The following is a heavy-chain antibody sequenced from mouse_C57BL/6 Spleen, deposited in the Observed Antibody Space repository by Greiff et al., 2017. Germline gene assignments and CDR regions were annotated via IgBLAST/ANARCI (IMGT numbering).Heavy chain of an antibody. CDR1: GYTFTDYN. D-gene: IGHD1-1*01. CDR2: INPNNGGT. J-gene: IGHJ1*03. CDR3: ARSTVVAPNFDV. V-gene: IGHV1-18*01. Sequence: SGPELVKPGASVKIPCKASGYTFTDYNMDWVKQSHGKSLEWIGDINPNNGGTIYNQKFKGKATLTVDKSSSPAYMELRSLTSEDTAVYYCARSTVVAPNFDVWGTGTTVTVSS.